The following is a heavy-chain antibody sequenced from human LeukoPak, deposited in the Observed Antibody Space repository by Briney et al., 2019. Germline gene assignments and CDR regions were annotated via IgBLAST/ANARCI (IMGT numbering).Heavy chain of an antibody. J-gene: IGHJ2*01. V-gene: IGHV3-30*04. CDR3: ASNIAVAGPFDL. D-gene: IGHD6-19*01. CDR2: VSYDGNNK. CDR1: GFTFSSYA. Sequence: GGSLRLSCAASGFTFSSYAMSWVRQAPGKGLEWVALVSYDGNNKYYADSVKGRFTISRDNSKNTLYLQVNSLRPEDTAVYYCASNIAVAGPFDLWGRGTLVTVSS.